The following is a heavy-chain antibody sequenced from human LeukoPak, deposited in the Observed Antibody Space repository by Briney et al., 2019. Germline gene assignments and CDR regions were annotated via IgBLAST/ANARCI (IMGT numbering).Heavy chain of an antibody. D-gene: IGHD3-3*01. CDR3: AKGPGFYDSSPFDY. J-gene: IGHJ4*02. CDR2: ISYDGSNK. CDR1: GLTFSSYG. Sequence: GGSLRLSCAASGLTFSSYGMHWVRQAPGKGLEWVAVISYDGSNKYYADSVKGRFTISRDNSKNTLYLQMNSLRAEDTAVYYCAKGPGFYDSSPFDYWGQGTLVTVSS. V-gene: IGHV3-30*18.